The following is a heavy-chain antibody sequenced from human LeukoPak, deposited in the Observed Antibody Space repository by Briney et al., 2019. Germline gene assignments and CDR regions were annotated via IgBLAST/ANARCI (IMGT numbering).Heavy chain of an antibody. V-gene: IGHV4-59*01. CDR1: GGSISSYY. CDR2: IYYSGST. Sequence: SETLSLTCTVSGGSISSYYWSWIRQPPGKGLEWIGYIYYSGSTNYNPSLKIRVTISVDTSKNQFSLKLSSVTAADTAVYYCARGYYDFWSGYSPSYYYYYYYMDVWGKGTTVTVSS. D-gene: IGHD3-3*01. J-gene: IGHJ6*03. CDR3: ARGYYDFWSGYSPSYYYYYYYMDV.